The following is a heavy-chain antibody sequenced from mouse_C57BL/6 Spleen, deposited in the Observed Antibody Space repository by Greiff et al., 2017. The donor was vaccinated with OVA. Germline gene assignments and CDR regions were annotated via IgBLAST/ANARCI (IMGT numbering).Heavy chain of an antibody. CDR2: INPSTGGT. J-gene: IGHJ4*01. CDR3: ARGSSSYYYAMDY. V-gene: IGHV1-43*01. Sequence: DVHLVESGPELVKPGASVKISCKASGYSFTGYYMHWVKQSSEKSLEWIGEINPSTGGTSYNQKFKGKATLTVDKSSSTAYMQLKSLTSEDSAVYYCARGSSSYYYAMDYWGQGTSVTVSS. D-gene: IGHD1-1*01. CDR1: GYSFTGYY.